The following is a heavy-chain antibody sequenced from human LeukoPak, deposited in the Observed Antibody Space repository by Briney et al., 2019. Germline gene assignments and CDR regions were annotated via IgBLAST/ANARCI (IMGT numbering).Heavy chain of an antibody. V-gene: IGHV4-39*01. CDR1: GGSISSIGYY. D-gene: IGHD2-15*01. CDR2: VYYSGST. J-gene: IGHJ4*02. Sequence: SETLSLTCIVSGGSISSIGYYWVWIRPPPGQGLEWIVSVYYSGSTFYNPSLKSRVTTSVDTSKSQFFLKLNSMTAADTAVYYCARGYCSGGSCYWGDYWGQGALVTVSS. CDR3: ARGYCSGGSCYWGDY.